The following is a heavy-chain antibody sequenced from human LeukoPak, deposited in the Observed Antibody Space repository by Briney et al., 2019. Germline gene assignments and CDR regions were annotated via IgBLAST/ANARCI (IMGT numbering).Heavy chain of an antibody. D-gene: IGHD4-17*01. V-gene: IGHV4-39*02. CDR2: IYYSGST. Sequence: PSETLSLTCTVSGGSLSSRNYYWGWIRQPPGKGLEWIGTIYYSGSTYYNPSLKRRVTISVDTSKNHFSLRLSSVTAADTAVYYCASRPPDYGDLFDYWGQGTLVTVSS. CDR3: ASRPPDYGDLFDY. J-gene: IGHJ4*02. CDR1: GGSLSSRNYY.